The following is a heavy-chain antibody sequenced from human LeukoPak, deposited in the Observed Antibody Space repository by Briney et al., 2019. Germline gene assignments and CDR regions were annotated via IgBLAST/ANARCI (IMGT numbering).Heavy chain of an antibody. CDR3: TRRLMTTVNAY. CDR1: GFTFSGSA. J-gene: IGHJ4*02. CDR2: IRSKANDHAT. D-gene: IGHD4-17*01. Sequence: GGSLRLSCAGSGFTFSGSAMHWVRQSPGKGLEWVGRIRSKANDHATAYAASVRGRFTISRDDSENTAYLQMNSLKTEDTAMYYCTRRLMTTVNAYWGQGTLVTVSS. V-gene: IGHV3-73*01.